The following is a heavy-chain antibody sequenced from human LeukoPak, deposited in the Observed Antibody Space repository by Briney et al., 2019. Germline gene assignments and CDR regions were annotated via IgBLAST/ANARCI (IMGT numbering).Heavy chain of an antibody. Sequence: GGSLRLSCAASGFTFSSYAMSWVRQAPGKGLEWVSAISGSGGSTYYADSVKGRFTISRDNSKNTLYLQMNSLRAEDTAVYYCASTIFGVVITLFYYYGMDVWGQGTTVTVSS. CDR1: GFTFSSYA. CDR2: ISGSGGST. CDR3: ASTIFGVVITLFYYYGMDV. V-gene: IGHV3-23*01. D-gene: IGHD3-3*01. J-gene: IGHJ6*02.